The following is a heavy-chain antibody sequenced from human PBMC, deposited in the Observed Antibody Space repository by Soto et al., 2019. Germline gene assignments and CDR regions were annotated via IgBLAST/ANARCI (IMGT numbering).Heavy chain of an antibody. CDR1: GGTFSSYA. Sequence: QVQLVQSGAEVKKPGSSVKVSCKASGGTFSSYAISWVRQAPGQGLEWMGGIIPIFGTANYAQKFQGRVTITADESTSTAYMELSSLRSEDTAVYYCARERITMVRGVMYYSYGMDVWGQGTTVTVSS. D-gene: IGHD3-10*01. CDR2: IIPIFGTA. J-gene: IGHJ6*02. CDR3: ARERITMVRGVMYYSYGMDV. V-gene: IGHV1-69*01.